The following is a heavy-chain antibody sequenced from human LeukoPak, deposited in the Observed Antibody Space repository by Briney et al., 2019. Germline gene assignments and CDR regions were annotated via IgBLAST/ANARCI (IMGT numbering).Heavy chain of an antibody. Sequence: GGSLRLSCAASGFTVSSNYMSWVRQAPGKGLEWVSVNYSGGSTYYADSVKGRFTISRDDSKNTLYLQMNSLRAEDTAVYYCAREAIVGATTEYYFDYWGQGTLVTVSS. CDR1: GFTVSSNY. CDR3: AREAIVGATTEYYFDY. V-gene: IGHV3-53*01. CDR2: NYSGGST. J-gene: IGHJ4*02. D-gene: IGHD1-26*01.